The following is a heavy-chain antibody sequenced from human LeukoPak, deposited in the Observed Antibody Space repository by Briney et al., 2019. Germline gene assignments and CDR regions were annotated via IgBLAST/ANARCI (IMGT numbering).Heavy chain of an antibody. CDR3: ANVPSFGGVIVTYDAFDI. V-gene: IGHV3-30*04. D-gene: IGHD3-16*02. Sequence: GGSLRLSCAASGFTFSNYAMHWVRQAPGKGLEWVAVRSYDGSNKYYADSVKGRFTISRDNSKNTLYLQMNSLRAEDTAVYYCANVPSFGGVIVTYDAFDIWGQGTMVTVSS. CDR1: GFTFSNYA. CDR2: RSYDGSNK. J-gene: IGHJ3*02.